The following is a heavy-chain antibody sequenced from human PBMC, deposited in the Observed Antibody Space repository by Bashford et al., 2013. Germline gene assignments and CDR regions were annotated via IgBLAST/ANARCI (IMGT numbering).Heavy chain of an antibody. CDR3: VRGGVGTYYGWYV. CDR2: IMITFGTP. D-gene: IGHD1-1*01. CDR1: GDTLRNNG. J-gene: IGHJ6*01. V-gene: IGHV1-69*06. Sequence: SVKVSCKASGDTLRNNGISWLRQAPGQGLEWMGGIMITFGTPNYAQRFQGRVTISADKSTHTAYMELRSLRVDDTALYYCVRGGVGTYYGWYVW.